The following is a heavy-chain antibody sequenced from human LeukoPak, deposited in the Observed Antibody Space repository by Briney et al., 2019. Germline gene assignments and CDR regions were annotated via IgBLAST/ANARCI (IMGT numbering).Heavy chain of an antibody. CDR3: AKDEHSSGWYYFDY. CDR2: IWYDGSNK. Sequence: GGSLRLSCAASGFTFSSYGMHWVRQAPGKGLEWVAVIWYDGSNKYYADSVKGRFTISRDNSKNTLYLQMNSLRAEDTAVYYCAKDEHSSGWYYFDYWGQGTLVTVSS. CDR1: GFTFSSYG. D-gene: IGHD6-19*01. J-gene: IGHJ4*02. V-gene: IGHV3-30*02.